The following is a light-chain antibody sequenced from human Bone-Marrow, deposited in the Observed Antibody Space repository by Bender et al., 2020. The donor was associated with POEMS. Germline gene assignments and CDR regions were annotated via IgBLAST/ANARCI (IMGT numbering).Light chain of an antibody. CDR3: QSVDTSLNHV. Sequence: QSVLTQPPSVSGAPGQTVTISCTGSNSNTGAGYDVHWYQQLPGTAPKLLIYGNSNRPSGVPDRFSGSKSGTSASLAITDLQAEDEADYYCQSVDTSLNHVFGTGTRVTVL. CDR2: GNS. V-gene: IGLV1-40*01. CDR1: NSNTGAGYD. J-gene: IGLJ1*01.